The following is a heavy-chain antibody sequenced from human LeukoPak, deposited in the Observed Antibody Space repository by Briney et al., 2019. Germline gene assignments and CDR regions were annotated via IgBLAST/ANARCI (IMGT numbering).Heavy chain of an antibody. CDR2: ISGSGGST. V-gene: IGHV3-23*01. J-gene: IGHJ4*02. CDR1: GFTFSSYA. D-gene: IGHD3-10*01. Sequence: GGSLRLSCAASGFTFSSYAMSWVRQAPGKGLEWISGISGSGGSTYYADSVKGRFTISRDNAKNSLYLQMNSLRAEDTALYHCARGSYYGSGHFDYWGQGTLVTVSS. CDR3: ARGSYYGSGHFDY.